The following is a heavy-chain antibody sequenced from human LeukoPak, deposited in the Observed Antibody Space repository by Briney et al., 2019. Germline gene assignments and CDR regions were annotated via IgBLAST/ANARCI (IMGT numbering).Heavy chain of an antibody. CDR2: IIPIFGTA. Sequence: AASVKVSCKASGGTFSSYAISWVRQAHGQGLEWMGRIIPIFGTANYAQKFQGRVTITTDESTSTAYMELSSLRSEDTAVYYCARDDYDSSGTHEWGQGTLVTVSS. CDR3: ARDDYDSSGTHE. J-gene: IGHJ4*02. D-gene: IGHD3-22*01. V-gene: IGHV1-69*05. CDR1: GGTFSSYA.